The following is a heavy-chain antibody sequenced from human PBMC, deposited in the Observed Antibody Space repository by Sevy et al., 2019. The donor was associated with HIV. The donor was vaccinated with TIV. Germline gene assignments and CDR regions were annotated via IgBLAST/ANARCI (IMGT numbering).Heavy chain of an antibody. Sequence: ASVKVSCKASGGTFTSYVINWVRQAPGQGLEWMGGINPILAIANYGEKFQGRVTITADKSTNTVYMHLSSLRSEDTALYYCAREMGSRDDFWRGYSFSDKNHFDYWGQGTLVTVSS. J-gene: IGHJ4*02. V-gene: IGHV1-69*10. D-gene: IGHD3-3*01. CDR3: AREMGSRDDFWRGYSFSDKNHFDY. CDR2: INPILAIA. CDR1: GGTFTSYV.